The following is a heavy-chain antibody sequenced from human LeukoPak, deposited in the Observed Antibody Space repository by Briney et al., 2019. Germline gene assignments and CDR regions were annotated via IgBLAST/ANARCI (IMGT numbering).Heavy chain of an antibody. CDR1: GYTFTSYD. D-gene: IGHD3-10*01. J-gene: IGHJ6*03. V-gene: IGHV1-8*01. CDR3: ARASITMVRGVIRVHYYYYMDV. CDR2: MNPNSGNT. Sequence: GASVKVSCKASGYTFTSYDINWVRQATGQGLEWMGWMNPNSGNTGYAQKFQGRVTMTRNTSISTAYMELSSLRSEDTAVYYCARASITMVRGVIRVHYYYYMDVWGKGTTVTISS.